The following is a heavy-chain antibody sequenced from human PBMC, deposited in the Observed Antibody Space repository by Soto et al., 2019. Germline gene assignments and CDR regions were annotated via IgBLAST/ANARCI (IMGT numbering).Heavy chain of an antibody. J-gene: IGHJ4*02. CDR3: GRSRSASSHIAFDF. Sequence: PGGSLRLSCEASGFTLSDHYMDWVRQAPGKGLEWVGRSRDRANGYTTEYAASVKGRFTISRDDSKNSLYLQMNSLKTEDTAVYYCGRSRSASSHIAFDFLGQGTLLTVSS. V-gene: IGHV3-72*01. CDR1: GFTLSDHY. CDR2: SRDRANGYTT. D-gene: IGHD2-21*01.